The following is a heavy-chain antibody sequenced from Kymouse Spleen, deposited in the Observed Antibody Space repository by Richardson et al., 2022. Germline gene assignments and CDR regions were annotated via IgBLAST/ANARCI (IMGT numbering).Heavy chain of an antibody. V-gene: IGHV3-30*18. CDR2: ISYDGSNK. D-gene: IGHD3-9*01. CDR3: AKGYYDILTGYSPYYYYYGMDV. Sequence: QVQLVESGGGVVQPGRSLRLSCAASGFTFSSYGMHWVRQAPGKGLEWVAVISYDGSNKYYADSVKGRFTISRDNSKNTLYLQMNSLRAEDTAVYYCAKGYYDILTGYSPYYYYYGMDVWGQGTTVTVSS. CDR1: GFTFSSYG. J-gene: IGHJ6*02.